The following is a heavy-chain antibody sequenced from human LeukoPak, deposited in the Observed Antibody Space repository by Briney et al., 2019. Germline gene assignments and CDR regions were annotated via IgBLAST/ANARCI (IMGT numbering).Heavy chain of an antibody. CDR3: ARAGRGFSYGYVDY. CDR2: ISSSGSSI. J-gene: IGHJ4*02. Sequence: PGGSLRLSCAASGFTFSDYYMSWIRQAPGKGLEWISYISSSGSSIYYADSVKGRFTISRDNAKNSLYLQMNSLGAEDTAVYYCARAGRGFSYGYVDYWGQGTLVTVSS. V-gene: IGHV3-11*04. CDR1: GFTFSDYY. D-gene: IGHD5-18*01.